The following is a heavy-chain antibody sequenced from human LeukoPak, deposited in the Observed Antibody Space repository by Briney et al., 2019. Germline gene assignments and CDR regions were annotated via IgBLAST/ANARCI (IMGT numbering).Heavy chain of an antibody. D-gene: IGHD4-17*01. CDR2: MSYDGRSE. J-gene: IGHJ4*02. CDR1: GFTFSSYG. Sequence: QPGRSLRLSCAASGFTFSSYGMHWVRQAPGKGLEWVAVMSYDGRSEYYADSVKGRFTISRDTSKNTVYLQMNSLRIEDTAVCYCARDSVTTGYSFDYWGQGTLVTVSS. CDR3: ARDSVTTGYSFDY. V-gene: IGHV3-30*04.